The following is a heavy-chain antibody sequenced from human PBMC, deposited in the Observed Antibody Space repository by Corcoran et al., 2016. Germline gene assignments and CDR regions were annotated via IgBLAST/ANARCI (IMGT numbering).Heavy chain of an antibody. V-gene: IGHV3-48*04. D-gene: IGHD3-9*01. CDR2: ISSSSSTI. Sequence: EVQLVESGGGLVQPGGSLRLSCAASGFTFSSYSMNWVRQAPGKGLEWVSYISSSSSTIYYADSVKGRFTISRDNAKNSLYLQMNSLRAEDTAVYYCARDHYDILTGWTPPFDYWGQGTLVTVSS. CDR3: ARDHYDILTGWTPPFDY. J-gene: IGHJ4*02. CDR1: GFTFSSYS.